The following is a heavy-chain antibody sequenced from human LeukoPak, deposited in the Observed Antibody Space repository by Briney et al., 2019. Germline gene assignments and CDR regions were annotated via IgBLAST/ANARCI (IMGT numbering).Heavy chain of an antibody. J-gene: IGHJ3*02. V-gene: IGHV3-9*01. CDR3: AKDTTLYSSSSGAFDI. D-gene: IGHD6-6*01. CDR1: GLTFDDYA. Sequence: KTGGSLRLSCAASGLTFDDYAMHWVRQAPGKGLEWVSGISWNSGSIGYADSVKGRFTISRDNAKNSLYLQMNSLRAEDTALYYCAKDTTLYSSSSGAFDIWGQGTMVTVSS. CDR2: ISWNSGSI.